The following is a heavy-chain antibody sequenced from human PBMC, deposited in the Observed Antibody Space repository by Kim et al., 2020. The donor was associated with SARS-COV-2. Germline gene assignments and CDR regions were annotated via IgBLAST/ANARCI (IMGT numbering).Heavy chain of an antibody. CDR2: ISSSRSYI. J-gene: IGHJ6*02. V-gene: IGHV3-21*01. Sequence: GGSLRLSCAASGFTFSSYSMNWVRQAPGKGLEWVSTISSSRSYIYYADSVKGRFTISRDNAKNSLYLQMNSLRAEDTAVYYCARDRGATILLAGGLYYGRDVWRQRTADTVSS. CDR1: GFTFSSYS. CDR3: ARDRGATILLAGGLYYGRDV. D-gene: IGHD3-3*01.